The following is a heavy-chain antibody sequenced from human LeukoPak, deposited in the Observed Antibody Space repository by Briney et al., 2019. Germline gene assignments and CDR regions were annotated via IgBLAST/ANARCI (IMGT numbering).Heavy chain of an antibody. CDR2: INSDGSRR. Sequence: QSGGSLRLSCAASGFNVSIYWMHWVRQAPGKGLVWVSRINSDGSRRMYADSVKGRFTISRDNAKNTLYLQMNSLRAEDTATYFCTRGGNCGADNCYSGGDYFDPWGQGTLVTVSS. D-gene: IGHD2-15*01. CDR3: TRGGNCGADNCYSGGDYFDP. V-gene: IGHV3-74*03. CDR1: GFNVSIYW. J-gene: IGHJ5*02.